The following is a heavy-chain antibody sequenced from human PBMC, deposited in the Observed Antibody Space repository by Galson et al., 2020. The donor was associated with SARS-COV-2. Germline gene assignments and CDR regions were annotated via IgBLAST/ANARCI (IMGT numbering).Heavy chain of an antibody. V-gene: IGHV4-39*07. J-gene: IGHJ5*02. CDR2: VLNSGTT. CDR1: GGSIRSSNYY. D-gene: IGHD6-19*01. Sequence: SETLSLTCTVSGGSIRSSNYYWGWIRQPPGKGLEWIGSVLNSGTTHYSPSLQSRVTISVDTSKNQFSLNLNSVTAADTAMYYCARDATSSGWYNWFDPWGQGPLVTVSS. CDR3: ARDATSSGWYNWFDP.